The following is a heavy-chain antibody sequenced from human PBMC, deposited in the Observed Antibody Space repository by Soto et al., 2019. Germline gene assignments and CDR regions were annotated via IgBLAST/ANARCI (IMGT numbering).Heavy chain of an antibody. Sequence: EVQLLESGGGLVKPGGSLRLSCAASGFTFSSYSMNWVRQAPGKGLEWVSSISSSSSCIYYADSVKGRFTISRDNDKNSLYLQMKSLRVEDTAMYYCDRDRGYSCGVFDYWGQGTLVTVSS. V-gene: IGHV3-21*04. CDR3: DRDRGYSCGVFDY. CDR1: GFTFSSYS. CDR2: ISSSSSCI. J-gene: IGHJ4*02. D-gene: IGHD5-18*01.